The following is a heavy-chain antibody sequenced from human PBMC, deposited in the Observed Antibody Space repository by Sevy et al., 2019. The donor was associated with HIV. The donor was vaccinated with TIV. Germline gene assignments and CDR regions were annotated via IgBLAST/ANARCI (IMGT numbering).Heavy chain of an antibody. D-gene: IGHD1-26*01. CDR2: INEDGSTK. Sequence: GGSLRLSCSASGFTVSINYMTWVRQAPGKGLEWVANINEDGSTKYYLDSVKGRFTISRDNAENSAFLQMNSLRVEDTAVYYCVRALLKADSLWGQGTLVTVSS. CDR3: VRALLKADSL. CDR1: GFTVSINY. V-gene: IGHV3-7*01. J-gene: IGHJ4*02.